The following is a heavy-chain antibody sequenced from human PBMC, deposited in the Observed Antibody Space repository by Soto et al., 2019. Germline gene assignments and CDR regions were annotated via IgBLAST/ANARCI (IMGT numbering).Heavy chain of an antibody. Sequence: ASVKVSCKASGGTFSSYTISWVRQAPGQGLEWMGRIIPILGIANYAQKFQGRVTITADKSTSTAYMELSSLRSEDTAVYYCAHERAIGGSCYDCYYMDVWGKGTTVTVSS. J-gene: IGHJ6*03. CDR3: AHERAIGGSCYDCYYMDV. D-gene: IGHD2-15*01. CDR1: GGTFSSYT. V-gene: IGHV1-69*02. CDR2: IIPILGIA.